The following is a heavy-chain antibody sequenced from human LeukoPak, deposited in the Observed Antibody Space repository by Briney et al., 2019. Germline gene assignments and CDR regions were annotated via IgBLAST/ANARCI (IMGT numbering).Heavy chain of an antibody. V-gene: IGHV1-24*01. J-gene: IGHJ4*02. CDR3: ATLLGETHFFDY. CDR1: GYTFTNYY. CDR2: FDPEDGET. Sequence: GASVKVSCKASGYTFTNYYMHWVRQAPGKGLEWMGGFDPEDGETIYAQKFKGRVTMTEDTSTDTAYMDLSSLRSEDTAVYYCATLLGETHFFDYWGQGTLVTVSS. D-gene: IGHD1-26*01.